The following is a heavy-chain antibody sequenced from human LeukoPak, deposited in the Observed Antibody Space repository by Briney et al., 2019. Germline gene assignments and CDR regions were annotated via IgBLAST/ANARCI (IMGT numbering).Heavy chain of an antibody. Sequence: SSETLSLTCTVSGGSISSNYWSWFRQPPAKGLEWIGYIYYSGSTNYNPSLKSRVTISVDTSKTQFSLKLSSVTAADTAVYYCARVNPLNPFDVWGKGTTVTVSS. J-gene: IGHJ6*04. CDR1: GGSISSNY. D-gene: IGHD1-14*01. V-gene: IGHV4-59*08. CDR2: IYYSGST. CDR3: ARVNPLNPFDV.